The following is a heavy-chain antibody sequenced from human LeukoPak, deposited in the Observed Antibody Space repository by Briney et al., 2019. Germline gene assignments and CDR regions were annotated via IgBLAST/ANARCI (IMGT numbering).Heavy chain of an antibody. V-gene: IGHV3-23*01. Sequence: AGGSLRLSCAASGLTFSSYAMSWVRQAPGKGLEWVSAISGSGGSTYYADSVKGRFTISRDNSKNTLYLQMNSLRAEDTAVYYCAKASDIVVVPAAIDYWGQGTLVTVSS. D-gene: IGHD2-2*02. CDR2: ISGSGGST. CDR3: AKASDIVVVPAAIDY. J-gene: IGHJ4*02. CDR1: GLTFSSYA.